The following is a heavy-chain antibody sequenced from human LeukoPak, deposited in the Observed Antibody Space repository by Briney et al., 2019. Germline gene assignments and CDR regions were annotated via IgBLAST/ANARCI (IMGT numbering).Heavy chain of an antibody. D-gene: IGHD6-25*01. Sequence: PSETLSLTCSVSGGSLNPYYWSYIRQSPGEGLEWIGNIHYSGRPNYNPSLKSRVTISLDTSKKQFSLKLHSVTAADTAVYFCARTASSYYYYTDVWGKGTTVTISS. CDR1: GGSLNPYY. J-gene: IGHJ6*03. CDR2: IHYSGRP. CDR3: ARTASSYYYYTDV. V-gene: IGHV4-59*01.